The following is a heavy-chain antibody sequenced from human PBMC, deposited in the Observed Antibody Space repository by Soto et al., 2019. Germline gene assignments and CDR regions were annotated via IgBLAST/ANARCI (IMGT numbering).Heavy chain of an antibody. J-gene: IGHJ6*02. CDR3: ARALFGSYYYSYHLDV. V-gene: IGHV3-48*03. D-gene: IGHD3-16*01. CDR2: ISHSGSTT. Sequence: EVQLVESGGGLVQPGGSLRLSCAASGFTFSSYEMNWVRQAPGKGLEWVSYISHSGSTTSYADSVMGRFTISRDDAKNSLYLQMPRLRAEDTAIYFCARALFGSYYYSYHLDVWGQGTTVTVSS. CDR1: GFTFSSYE.